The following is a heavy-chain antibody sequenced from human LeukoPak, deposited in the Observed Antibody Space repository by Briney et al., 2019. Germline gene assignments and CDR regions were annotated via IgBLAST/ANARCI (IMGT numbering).Heavy chain of an antibody. CDR2: IIPIFGTA. D-gene: IGHD2-15*01. Sequence: SEPFSCNASGCTFSSYAISWVRQPPGQALEWPGRIIPIFGTANYAQKFQGRVTITADKSTSTAYMELSSLRSEDTAVYYCARYCSGGSCYSYFDYWGQGTLVTVSS. CDR1: GCTFSSYA. J-gene: IGHJ4*02. CDR3: ARYCSGGSCYSYFDY. V-gene: IGHV1-69*06.